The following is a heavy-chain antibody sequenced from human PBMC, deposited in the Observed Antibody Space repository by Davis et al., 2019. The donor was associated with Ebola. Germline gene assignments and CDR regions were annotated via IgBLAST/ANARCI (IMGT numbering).Heavy chain of an antibody. J-gene: IGHJ6*02. V-gene: IGHV4-61*09. CDR2: MYTSGST. Sequence: SETLSLTCTVSGGSISSGSYYWSWIRQSAGKGLEWIGHMYTSGSTNYNPSLKSRVTISVDTSKNQFSLKLSSVTAADTAVYYCARAPGQQLYLVYYYYGMDVWGQGTTVTVSS. CDR3: ARAPGQQLYLVYYYYGMDV. CDR1: GGSISSGSYY. D-gene: IGHD6-13*01.